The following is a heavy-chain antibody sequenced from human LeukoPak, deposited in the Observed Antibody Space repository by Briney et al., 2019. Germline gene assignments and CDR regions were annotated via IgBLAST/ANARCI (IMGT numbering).Heavy chain of an antibody. CDR3: ARDSRRYYGSGSYYKMDYYYGMDV. V-gene: IGHV3-7*01. Sequence: GGSLRLSCAASGFTFSSYWMSWVRQAPGKGLEWVANIKQDGSEKYYVDSVKGRFTISRDNAKNSLYLQMNSLRAEDTAVYYCARDSRRYYGSGSYYKMDYYYGMDVWGQGTTVTVSS. D-gene: IGHD3-10*01. CDR1: GFTFSSYW. J-gene: IGHJ6*02. CDR2: IKQDGSEK.